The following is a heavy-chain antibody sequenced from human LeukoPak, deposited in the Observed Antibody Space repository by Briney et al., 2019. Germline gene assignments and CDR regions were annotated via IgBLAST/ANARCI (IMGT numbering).Heavy chain of an antibody. V-gene: IGHV4-34*01. D-gene: IGHD1-26*01. J-gene: IGHJ4*02. CDR3: SRESGAFCPFGY. Sequence: SETLSLTCAVYGGSFSGYYWTWIRQPPGKGLEWIGEINHSGSTNYNPSLNGRVTMSLDKSSNQLSLNLTSVTAADTATYYCSRESGAFCPFGYWGQGTLVIVSS. CDR2: INHSGST. CDR1: GGSFSGYY.